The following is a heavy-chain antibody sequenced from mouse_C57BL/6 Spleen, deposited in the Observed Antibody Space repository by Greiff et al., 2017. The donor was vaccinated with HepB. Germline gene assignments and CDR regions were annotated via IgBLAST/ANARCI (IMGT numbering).Heavy chain of an antibody. CDR3: ARYGNYIDY. CDR1: GYAFSSSW. J-gene: IGHJ2*01. D-gene: IGHD2-1*01. Sequence: VQLQQSGPELVKPGASVKISCKASGYAFSSSWMNWVKQRPGKGLEWIGRIYPGDGDTNYNGKFKGKATLTADKSSSTAYMQPSSLTSEDSAVYFCARYGNYIDYWGQGTTLTVSS. CDR2: IYPGDGDT. V-gene: IGHV1-82*01.